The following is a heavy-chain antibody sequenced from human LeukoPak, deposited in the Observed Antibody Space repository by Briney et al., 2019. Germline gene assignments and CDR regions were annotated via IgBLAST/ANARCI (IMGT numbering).Heavy chain of an antibody. CDR3: AKDILGGLYWYFDL. J-gene: IGHJ2*01. Sequence: GGSLRLSCAASGFTFSSSAMSWVRQAPGKGLEWVSAISNNGGYTYYADSVQGRFTISRDNSKSTLCLQMNSLRAEDTAVYYCAKDILGGLYWYFDLWGRGTLVTVSS. CDR2: ISNNGGYT. D-gene: IGHD2-15*01. V-gene: IGHV3-23*01. CDR1: GFTFSSSA.